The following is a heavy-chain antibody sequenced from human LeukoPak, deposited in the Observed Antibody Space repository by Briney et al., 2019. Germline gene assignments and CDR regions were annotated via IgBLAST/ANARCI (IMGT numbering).Heavy chain of an antibody. V-gene: IGHV4-34*01. CDR3: ARAEINDYSRY. D-gene: IGHD4-11*01. J-gene: IGHJ4*02. CDR1: DGSFSGYY. CDR2: INHSGST. Sequence: SETLSLTCAVYDGSFSGYYWSWIRQPPGKGLEWIGEINHSGSTNYNPSLKSRVSLSIDTSKNQFSLKLTSVTAADTAVYYCARAEINDYSRYWGQGIPVIVSS.